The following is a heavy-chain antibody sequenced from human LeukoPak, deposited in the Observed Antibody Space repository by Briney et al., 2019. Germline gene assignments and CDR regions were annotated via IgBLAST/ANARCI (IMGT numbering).Heavy chain of an antibody. D-gene: IGHD2-21*01. CDR1: GFTFSSYW. CDR2: ISGDESST. V-gene: IGHV3-74*01. J-gene: IGHJ2*01. CDR3: ARIKGGAYTGNFDL. Sequence: GGSLRLSCAASGFTFSSYWLHWVRQAPGKGLVWVSRISGDESSTSYADSVKGRFTISRDNAKSTLYLQTNSLRAEDTALYYCARIKGGAYTGNFDLWGRGTLVTVSS.